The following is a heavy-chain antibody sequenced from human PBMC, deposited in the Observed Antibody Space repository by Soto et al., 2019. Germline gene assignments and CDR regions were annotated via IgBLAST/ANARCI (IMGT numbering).Heavy chain of an antibody. CDR2: ITRDSGNK. J-gene: IGHJ4*02. CDR1: GFRFDEHA. V-gene: IGHV3-9*01. CDR3: AKDKVGGTYFSGLDY. D-gene: IGHD1-26*01. Sequence: GGSLRLSCAASGFRFDEHAIHRVRQAPGKGLEWVSGITRDSGNKGYADSVKGRFIVSRDNAKNSLYLQMNSLRPDDTALYYCAKDKVGGTYFSGLDYWGQGALVTVS.